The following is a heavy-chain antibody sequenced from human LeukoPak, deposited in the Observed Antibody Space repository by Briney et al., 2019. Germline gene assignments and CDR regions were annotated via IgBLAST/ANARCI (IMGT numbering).Heavy chain of an antibody. D-gene: IGHD6-19*01. V-gene: IGHV4-4*07. Sequence: SETLSLTCNVSGGSMSGYYWSWIRQPAGKGLGWIGRIYSGGNTNYNPSLRSRIAMSVDTSKNHFSLKLSSVTAADTAVYYCARGYGSGWYFGDWGQGTLVTVSS. J-gene: IGHJ4*02. CDR1: GGSMSGYY. CDR2: IYSGGNT. CDR3: ARGYGSGWYFGD.